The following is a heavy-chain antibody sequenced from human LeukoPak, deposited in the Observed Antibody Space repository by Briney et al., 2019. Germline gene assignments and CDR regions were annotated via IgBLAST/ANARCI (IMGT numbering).Heavy chain of an antibody. D-gene: IGHD3-16*02. CDR2: ISYDGSNK. CDR1: GFTFSSYA. J-gene: IGHJ4*02. V-gene: IGHV3-30*07. CDR3: EKDDEGYH. Sequence: PGGSLRLSCAASGFTFSSYAMHGVRQAPGKGLEWVAVISYDGSNKYYADSVKGRFTISRDNAKNSLYLQMNSPRGEDTAVYYCEKDDEGYHWGQGALVTVSS.